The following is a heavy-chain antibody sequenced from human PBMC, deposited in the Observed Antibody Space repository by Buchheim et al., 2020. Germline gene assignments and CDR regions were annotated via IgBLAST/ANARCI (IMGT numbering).Heavy chain of an antibody. J-gene: IGHJ6*02. Sequence: QVQLVQSGAEVKKPGSSVKVSCKASGGTFSSYAISWVRQAPGPGLEWMGRIIPILGIANYAQKFQGRVTITADKSTSTAYMELRSLRSEDTAVYYCARDRIVATMAYYGMDVWGQGTT. CDR1: GGTFSSYA. V-gene: IGHV1-69*04. CDR2: IIPILGIA. D-gene: IGHD5-12*01. CDR3: ARDRIVATMAYYGMDV.